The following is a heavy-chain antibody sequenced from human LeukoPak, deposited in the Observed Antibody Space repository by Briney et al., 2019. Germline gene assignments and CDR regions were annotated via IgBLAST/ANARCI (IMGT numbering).Heavy chain of an antibody. J-gene: IGHJ6*02. CDR1: GGTFSSYA. D-gene: IGHD1-1*01. CDR2: IIPIFGTA. V-gene: IGHV1-69*13. CDR3: ARTTGKSTDVTHYYYGMDV. Sequence: GASVKVSCKASGGTFSSYAISWVRQAPGQGLEWMGGIIPIFGTANYAQKFQGRVTITADESTSTAYMELSSLRSEDTAVYYCARTTGKSTDVTHYYYGMDVWGQGTTVTVSS.